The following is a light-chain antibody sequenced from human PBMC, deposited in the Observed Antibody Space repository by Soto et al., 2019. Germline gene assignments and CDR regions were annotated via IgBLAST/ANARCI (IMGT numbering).Light chain of an antibody. CDR1: QSIHSW. J-gene: IGKJ2*01. Sequence: DFQMTQSPSTLSASVGDRVTITCRASQSIHSWLAWYQQKPGRTPKLLIYKASTLESGVPSRFSGSGSGTDFTLTISSMQPDDFATYYCQQYNSHPYTFGKGTKLEIK. V-gene: IGKV1-5*03. CDR3: QQYNSHPYT. CDR2: KAS.